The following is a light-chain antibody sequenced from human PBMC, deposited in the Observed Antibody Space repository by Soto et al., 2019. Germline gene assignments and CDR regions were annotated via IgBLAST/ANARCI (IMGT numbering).Light chain of an antibody. Sequence: DIPMTQSPSSLSAAVGDRVTITCRASQGIGTYLTWYQQKPGKVPSLLIFAASTLQSGVPSRFSGSGSGTDFTLTISSLQPEDVATYYCQKYNTAPWTFGQGTKVEIK. CDR3: QKYNTAPWT. CDR1: QGIGTY. CDR2: AAS. J-gene: IGKJ1*01. V-gene: IGKV1-27*01.